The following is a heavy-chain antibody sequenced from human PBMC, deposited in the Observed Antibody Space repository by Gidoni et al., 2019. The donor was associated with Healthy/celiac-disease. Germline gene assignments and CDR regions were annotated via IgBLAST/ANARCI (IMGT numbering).Heavy chain of an antibody. CDR1: GYSFTSYW. D-gene: IGHD3-10*01. V-gene: IGHV5-10-1*03. CDR2: IDPSDSYT. CDR3: ARPTGDRVRGVLGDYYGMDV. Sequence: EVQLVQSGAEVKKPGESLRISCKGSGYSFTSYWISWVRQMPGKGLEWMGRIDPSDSYTNYRPSFQGHVTISADKSISTAYLQWSSLKASDTAMYYCARPTGDRVRGVLGDYYGMDVWGQGTTVTVSS. J-gene: IGHJ6*02.